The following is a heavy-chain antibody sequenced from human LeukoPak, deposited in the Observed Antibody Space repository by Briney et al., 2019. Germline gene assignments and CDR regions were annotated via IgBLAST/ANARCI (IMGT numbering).Heavy chain of an antibody. J-gene: IGHJ4*02. V-gene: IGHV3-23*01. Sequence: GGTLRLSCAASGFTFSSYGMSWVRQAPGKGLEWVSAISGSGGRTYYADSVKGRFTISRDNSKNTLYLQMNSLRAEDTAVYYCAKVTYGSGTYGAFDYWGQGTLVTVSS. CDR2: ISGSGGRT. CDR1: GFTFSSYG. D-gene: IGHD3-10*01. CDR3: AKVTYGSGTYGAFDY.